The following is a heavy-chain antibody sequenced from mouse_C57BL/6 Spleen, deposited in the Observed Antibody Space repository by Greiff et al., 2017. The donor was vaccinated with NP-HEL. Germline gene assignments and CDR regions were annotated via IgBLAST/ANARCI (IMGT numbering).Heavy chain of an antibody. CDR1: GYTFTSYW. J-gene: IGHJ2*01. CDR2: IDPSDSYT. D-gene: IGHD1-1*01. V-gene: IGHV1-69*01. CDR3: ARGGYYGLLYVDY. Sequence: QVHVKQPGAELVMPGASVKLSCKASGYTFTSYWMHWVKQRPGQGLEWIGEIDPSDSYTNYNQKFKGKSTLTVDKSSSTAYMQLSSLTSEDSAVYYCARGGYYGLLYVDYWGQGTTLTVSS.